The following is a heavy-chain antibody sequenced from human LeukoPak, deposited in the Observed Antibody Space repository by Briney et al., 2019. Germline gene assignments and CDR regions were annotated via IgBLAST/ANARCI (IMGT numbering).Heavy chain of an antibody. CDR3: ARLLAVDTAD. J-gene: IGHJ4*02. D-gene: IGHD5-18*01. CDR1: GYTFTCYY. CDR2: INPNSGGT. Sequence: ASVKVSCKASGYTFTCYYMHWVGQAPGQGLEWMGRINPNSGGTNYAQKFQGRVTITRDTSISTAYMELSRLRSDDTAVYYCARLLAVDTADWGQGTLVTVSS. V-gene: IGHV1-2*06.